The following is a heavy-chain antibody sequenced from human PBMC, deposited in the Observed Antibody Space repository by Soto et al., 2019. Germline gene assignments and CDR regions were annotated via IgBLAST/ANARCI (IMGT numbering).Heavy chain of an antibody. J-gene: IGHJ4*02. Sequence: EVQLVESGGGLVKPGGSLRISCAASGFSFNTHTMNWVRQAPGKGLEWVSSISSGSDYIYYADSMKGRFTISRDNAKNSLYLQMNSLRAEDTAVHYCACRGGSSSLRYFDYWGQGTLVTVSS. V-gene: IGHV3-21*01. CDR1: GFSFNTHT. CDR2: ISSGSDYI. D-gene: IGHD6-13*01. CDR3: ACRGGSSSLRYFDY.